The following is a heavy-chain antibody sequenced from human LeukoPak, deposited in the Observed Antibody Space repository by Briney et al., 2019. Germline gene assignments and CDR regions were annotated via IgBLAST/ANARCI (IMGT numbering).Heavy chain of an antibody. V-gene: IGHV4-39*01. J-gene: IGHJ5*02. D-gene: IGHD4-17*01. Sequence: PSETLSLTCTVSGGSISSSSYYWGWIRQPPGKGLEWIGSIYYSGSTYYNPSLKSRVTISVDTSKNQFSLKLSSVTAADTAVYYCARQDYGDYVTTPRENWFDPWGQGTLVTVSS. CDR3: ARQDYGDYVTTPRENWFDP. CDR1: GGSISSSSYY. CDR2: IYYSGST.